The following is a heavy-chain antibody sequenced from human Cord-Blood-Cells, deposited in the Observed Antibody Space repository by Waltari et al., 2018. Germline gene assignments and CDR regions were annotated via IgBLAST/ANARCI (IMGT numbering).Heavy chain of an antibody. J-gene: IGHJ3*02. Sequence: QVQLQQWGAGLLKPSETLSLTCAVYGGSFSGYYWSWIRQPPGKGMEWIGEINHSGSTHSNPSLRSRVTISVDTSTNQFSLKLSSVTAADTAVYYCAATVMITFGGVPLHAFDIWGQGTMVTVSS. D-gene: IGHD3-16*01. V-gene: IGHV4-34*01. CDR2: INHSGST. CDR1: GGSFSGYY. CDR3: AATVMITFGGVPLHAFDI.